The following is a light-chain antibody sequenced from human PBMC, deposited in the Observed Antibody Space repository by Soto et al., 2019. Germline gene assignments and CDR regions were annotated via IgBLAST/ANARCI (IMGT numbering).Light chain of an antibody. J-gene: IGKJ1*01. CDR1: QSIGNW. CDR3: QQYKTYSRT. V-gene: IGKV1-5*03. Sequence: DIQMTQSPSTLSASVGDRVTITCRASQSIGNWLAWYQQKPGKAPKLLIFKASTLESGVPSRLSGSGAGPEFTLTISSLQPDDFATYYCQQYKTYSRTFGEGTKVDIK. CDR2: KAS.